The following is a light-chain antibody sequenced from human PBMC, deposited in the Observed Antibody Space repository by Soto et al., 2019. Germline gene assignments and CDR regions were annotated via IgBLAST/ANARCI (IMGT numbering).Light chain of an antibody. J-gene: IGLJ1*01. V-gene: IGLV1-44*01. CDR3: AAWDDSLEWRV. CDR2: SNN. CDR1: SSNIGSNT. Sequence: QSVLTQPPSASGTPGQRVTISCSGSSSNIGSNTVNWYQQLPGTAPKLLIYSNNQRPSGVPDRFSGSKSGTSASLAISGLQSEDEADYYCAAWDDSLEWRVFGTGTKVTVL.